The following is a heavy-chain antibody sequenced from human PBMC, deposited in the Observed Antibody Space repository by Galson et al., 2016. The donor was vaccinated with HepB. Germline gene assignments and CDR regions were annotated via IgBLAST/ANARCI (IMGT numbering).Heavy chain of an antibody. CDR3: AGDYGPGSFGMDV. CDR1: GGSVSSNSYY. V-gene: IGHV4-61*01. CDR2: IYYSGDT. D-gene: IGHD3-10*01. J-gene: IGHJ6*01. Sequence: SETLSLTCTVSGGSVSSNSYYWSWIRQPPGKGLEWIGYIYYSGDTKYNPSLKSRVTTSIDTSKNQFSLKLSSVTATDTAVYFCAGDYGPGSFGMDVWGQGTTVTVSS.